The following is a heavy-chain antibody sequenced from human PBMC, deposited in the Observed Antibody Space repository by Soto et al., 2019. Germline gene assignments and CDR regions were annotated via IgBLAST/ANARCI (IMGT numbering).Heavy chain of an antibody. Sequence: NPSETLSLTCAVYGGSFSGYYWSWIRQPPGKGLEWIGEINHSGSTNYNPSLKSRVTISVDTSKNQFSLKLSSVTAADTAVYYCARVGYYYDSSGYGYDYWGQGTLVTVSS. CDR3: ARVGYYYDSSGYGYDY. CDR2: INHSGST. J-gene: IGHJ4*02. CDR1: GGSFSGYY. D-gene: IGHD3-22*01. V-gene: IGHV4-34*01.